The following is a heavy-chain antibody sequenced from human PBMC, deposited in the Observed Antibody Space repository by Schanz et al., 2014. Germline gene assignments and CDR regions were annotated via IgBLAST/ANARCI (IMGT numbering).Heavy chain of an antibody. V-gene: IGHV3-21*05. D-gene: IGHD2-8*01. Sequence: EVQLVESGGGLVKPGGSLRLSCAASGFTFNNFGMNWVRQAPGKGLEWLSYISGSGNTIYYADSVKGRFTISRDNAKKSLFLQMNSLRAEDTAVYYCARLGRMGAFDIWGQGTMVTVSS. CDR3: ARLGRMGAFDI. CDR2: ISGSGNTI. CDR1: GFTFNNFG. J-gene: IGHJ3*02.